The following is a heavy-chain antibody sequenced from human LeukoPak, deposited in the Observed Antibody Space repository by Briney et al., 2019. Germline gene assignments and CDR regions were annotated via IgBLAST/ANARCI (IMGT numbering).Heavy chain of an antibody. V-gene: IGHV3-30*04. CDR1: GFTFSSYA. Sequence: TGGSLRLSCAASGFTFSSYAMHWVRQAPGKGLEWVAVISYDGSNKYYADSVKGRFTISRDNSKNTLYLQMNSLRAEDTAVYYCARDGGVGATSYYFDYWGQGTLVTVSS. CDR3: ARDGGVGATSYYFDY. J-gene: IGHJ4*02. D-gene: IGHD1-26*01. CDR2: ISYDGSNK.